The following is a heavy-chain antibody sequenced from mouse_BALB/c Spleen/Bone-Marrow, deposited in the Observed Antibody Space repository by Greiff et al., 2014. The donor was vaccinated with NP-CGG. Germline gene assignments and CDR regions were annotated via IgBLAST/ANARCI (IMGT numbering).Heavy chain of an antibody. Sequence: EVQRVESGPELVKPGASVKISCKASGYSFTGYFMSWVMQSHGKSLEWIGRINPYNGDTFYNQKFKGKATLTVDKSSSTAHMELRSLASEDSAVYYCAREGYYYGSSYGNAMDYWGQGTSVTVSS. J-gene: IGHJ4*01. CDR3: AREGYYYGSSYGNAMDY. V-gene: IGHV1-20*02. D-gene: IGHD1-1*01. CDR1: GYSFTGYF. CDR2: INPYNGDT.